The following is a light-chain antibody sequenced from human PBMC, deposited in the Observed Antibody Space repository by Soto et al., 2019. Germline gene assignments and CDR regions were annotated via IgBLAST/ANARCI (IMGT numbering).Light chain of an antibody. V-gene: IGKV4-1*01. CDR2: WAS. J-gene: IGKJ2*01. CDR3: RQYYKTPPLT. CDR1: QNVLYKSNNENY. Sequence: DIVMTQSPDSLAVSLGERATINCKSSQNVLYKSNNENYLAWYQQKPGQPPKLLIYWASTRKPGVPDRFSGSGSGSDFTLTISRLQAEDVAVYYCRQYYKTPPLTFGQGTKLEI.